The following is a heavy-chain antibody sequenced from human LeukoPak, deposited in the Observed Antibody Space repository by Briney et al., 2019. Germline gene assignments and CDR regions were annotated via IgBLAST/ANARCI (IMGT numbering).Heavy chain of an antibody. CDR3: ARDPTDGYNSFGDY. D-gene: IGHD5-24*01. V-gene: IGHV3-7*01. J-gene: IGHJ4*02. Sequence: PGGSLRLSCAASGFTFSSYWMSWVRQAPGKGLEWVANIKQDGSEKYYVDSVKGRFTISRDNAKNSLYLQMNSLRAEDTAVYYCARDPTDGYNSFGDYWGQGTLVTVSS. CDR2: IKQDGSEK. CDR1: GFTFSSYW.